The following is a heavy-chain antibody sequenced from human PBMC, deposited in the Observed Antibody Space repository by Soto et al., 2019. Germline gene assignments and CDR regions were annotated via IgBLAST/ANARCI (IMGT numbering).Heavy chain of an antibody. J-gene: IGHJ4*02. D-gene: IGHD6-13*01. CDR1: GFTFSSYA. CDR2: ISGSAGST. CDR3: AKDHRESRIAAAGTLGY. Sequence: GGSLRLSCAASGFTFSSYAMSWVRQAPGKGLEWVSAISGSAGSTYYADSVKGRFTISRDNSKNTLYLQMNSLRAEDTAVYYCAKDHRESRIAAAGTLGYWGQGTLVTVSS. V-gene: IGHV3-23*01.